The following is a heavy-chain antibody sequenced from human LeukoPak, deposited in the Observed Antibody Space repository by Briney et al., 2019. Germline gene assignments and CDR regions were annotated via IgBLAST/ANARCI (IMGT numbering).Heavy chain of an antibody. CDR3: ARGTEANLSSGWYTGIEYYFDY. CDR2: IYYSGST. J-gene: IGHJ4*02. Sequence: SETLSLTCTVSGGSISSGGYYWSWIRQHPGKGLEWIGYIYYSGSTYYNPSLKSRVTISVDTSKNQFSLKLSSVTAADTAVYYCARGTEANLSSGWYTGIEYYFDYWGQGTLVTVSS. CDR1: GGSISSGGYY. D-gene: IGHD6-19*01. V-gene: IGHV4-31*03.